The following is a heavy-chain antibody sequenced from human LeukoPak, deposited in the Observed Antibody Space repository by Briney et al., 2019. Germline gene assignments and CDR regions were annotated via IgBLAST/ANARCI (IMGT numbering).Heavy chain of an antibody. CDR2: INHRGSN. V-gene: IGHV4-34*01. CDR1: GGSLSGYY. CDR3: ARLTGWFDP. J-gene: IGHJ5*02. Sequence: SETLSLTCAVYGGSLSGYYWSWIRHPPEEGREWIGEINHRGSNNHNPSLKSRVTISVDTSKNQFSLKLISVTAADTAVYYCARLTGWFDPWGQGTLVTVSS.